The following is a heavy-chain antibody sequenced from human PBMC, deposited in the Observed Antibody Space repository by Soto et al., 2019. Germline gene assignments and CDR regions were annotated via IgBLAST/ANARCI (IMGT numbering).Heavy chain of an antibody. Sequence: ASVKVSCKASGYTFTSYYMHWVRQAPGQGLEWMGIINPSGGSTSYAQKFQGRVTMTRDTSTSTVYMELSSLRSEDTAVYYCARAGDGYGGYFDYYYYGMDVWGQGTTVTVSS. CDR2: INPSGGST. CDR1: GYTFTSYY. V-gene: IGHV1-46*01. J-gene: IGHJ6*02. CDR3: ARAGDGYGGYFDYYYYGMDV. D-gene: IGHD4-17*01.